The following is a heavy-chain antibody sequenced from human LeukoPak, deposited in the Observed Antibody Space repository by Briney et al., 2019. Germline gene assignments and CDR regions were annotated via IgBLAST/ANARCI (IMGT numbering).Heavy chain of an antibody. D-gene: IGHD3-10*01. Sequence: PSETLSLTCTVSGGSISSSSYYWGWIRQPPGKGLEWIGSIYYSGSTYYNPSLKSRVTISVDTSKNQFSLKLTSVTAADTAVYYCARDRYYGSGSYYNFDAFDIWGQGTMVTVSS. CDR3: ARDRYYGSGSYYNFDAFDI. CDR1: GGSISSSSYY. V-gene: IGHV4-39*07. CDR2: IYYSGST. J-gene: IGHJ3*02.